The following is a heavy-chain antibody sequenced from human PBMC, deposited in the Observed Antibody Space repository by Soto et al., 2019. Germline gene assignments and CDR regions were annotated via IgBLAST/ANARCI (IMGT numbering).Heavy chain of an antibody. CDR3: ARDGLXYYDSSGYYSGPDAFDI. Sequence: SETLSLTCTVSGGSISSGGYYWSWIRQHPGKGVEWIGYIYYSGSTYYNPSLKSRVTISVDTSKNQFSLKLSSVTAADTAVYYCARDGLXYYDSSGYYSGPDAFDIWGLGTMVTVSS. V-gene: IGHV4-31*03. D-gene: IGHD3-22*01. CDR1: GGSISSGGYY. CDR2: IYYSGST. J-gene: IGHJ3*02.